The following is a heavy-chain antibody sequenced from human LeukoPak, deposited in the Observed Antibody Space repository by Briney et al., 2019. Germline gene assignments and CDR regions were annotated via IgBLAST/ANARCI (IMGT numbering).Heavy chain of an antibody. D-gene: IGHD3-3*01. Sequence: PSETLSLTCAVYGGSFSGDYWSWIRQPPGKGLEWIGEINHSGSTNYNPSLKSRVTISVDTSKNQFSLKLSSVTAADTAVYYCAEGAFKLYYDFWSGYRDYWGQGTLVTVSS. CDR2: INHSGST. V-gene: IGHV4-34*01. CDR3: AEGAFKLYYDFWSGYRDY. J-gene: IGHJ4*02. CDR1: GGSFSGDY.